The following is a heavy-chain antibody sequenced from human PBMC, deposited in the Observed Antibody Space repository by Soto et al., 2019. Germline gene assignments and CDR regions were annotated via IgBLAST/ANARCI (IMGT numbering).Heavy chain of an antibody. V-gene: IGHV1-69*13. CDR1: GGTCSMYA. CDR2: IIPIFGTA. CDR3: ARGPYSGYDSAIDY. Sequence: SVKVSCKASGGTCSMYAISGVGQSGLQWLDWMGGIIPIFGTANYAQKFQGRVTITADESTSTAYMELSSLRSEDTAVYYCARGPYSGYDSAIDYWGQGTLVTVSS. J-gene: IGHJ4*02. D-gene: IGHD5-12*01.